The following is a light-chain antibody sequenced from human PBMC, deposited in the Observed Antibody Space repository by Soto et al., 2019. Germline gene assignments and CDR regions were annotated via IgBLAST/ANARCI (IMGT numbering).Light chain of an antibody. CDR1: SSNIGAGYD. V-gene: IGLV1-40*01. J-gene: IGLJ3*02. CDR2: GNS. CDR3: QSYDSSLSAL. Sequence: QSVLTQPPSVSGAPGQRVTISCTGSSSNIGAGYDVHWYQQLPGTAPKLLIYGNSNRPSGVPDRFSGSKSGTSASLAITGVQAEEEADYFWQSYDSSLSALFGGGTKLPV.